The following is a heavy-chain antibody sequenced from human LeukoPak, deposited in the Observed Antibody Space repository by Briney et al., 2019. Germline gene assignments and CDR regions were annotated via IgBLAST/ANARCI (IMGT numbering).Heavy chain of an antibody. CDR2: ISAYNGYT. CDR1: GYTFTIYG. Sequence: GASVKVSCKASGYTFTIYGISWVRQAPGQGLEWMGWISAYNGYTNYAQKLQGRVTMTTDTSTSTAYMELSSLRSEDTAVYYCARVIEQWLVPHSPYYFDYWGQGTLVTVSS. J-gene: IGHJ4*02. D-gene: IGHD6-19*01. V-gene: IGHV1-18*01. CDR3: ARVIEQWLVPHSPYYFDY.